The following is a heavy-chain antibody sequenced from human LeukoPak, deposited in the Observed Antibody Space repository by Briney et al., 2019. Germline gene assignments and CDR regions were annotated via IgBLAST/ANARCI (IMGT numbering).Heavy chain of an antibody. CDR3: ARMRGTTLFDY. Sequence: SETLSLTCTVSGGSISSYYWSWIRHPPGKGLELIGYIYYSGSTNYNPSLKSRVTISVDTSKNQFSLKLSSVTAADTAVYYCARMRGTTLFDYWGQGTLVTVSS. CDR1: GGSISSYY. J-gene: IGHJ4*02. V-gene: IGHV4-59*01. CDR2: IYYSGST. D-gene: IGHD2/OR15-2a*01.